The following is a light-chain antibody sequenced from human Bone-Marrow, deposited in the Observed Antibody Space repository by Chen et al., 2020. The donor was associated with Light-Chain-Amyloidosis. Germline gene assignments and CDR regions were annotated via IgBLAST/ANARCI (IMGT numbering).Light chain of an antibody. V-gene: IGLV3-25*03. CDR1: DLPTKY. CDR3: QSADSSGTYEVI. Sequence: SYELTQPPSVSVSPGQTARITCSGDDLPTKYAYWYQQQPGQAPVLVIHSDTERPSGISERFSGASSGKTATLTISGVQAEDEADYHCQSADSSGTYEVIFGGGTKLTVL. CDR2: SDT. J-gene: IGLJ2*01.